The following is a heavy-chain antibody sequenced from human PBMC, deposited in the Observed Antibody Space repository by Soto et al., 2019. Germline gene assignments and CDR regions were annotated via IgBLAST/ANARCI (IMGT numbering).Heavy chain of an antibody. CDR2: ISYDGSNK. CDR3: ATSRVKTLYYFDY. J-gene: IGHJ4*02. D-gene: IGHD2-2*01. CDR1: GFTFSSYA. V-gene: IGHV3-30-3*01. Sequence: QVQLVESGGGVVQSGRSLRLSCAASGFTFSSYAMHWVRQAPGKGLEWVAVISYDGSNKYYADSVKGRFTISRDNSKNTLYLQMNSLRAEDTAVYYCATSRVKTLYYFDYWGQGTLVTVSS.